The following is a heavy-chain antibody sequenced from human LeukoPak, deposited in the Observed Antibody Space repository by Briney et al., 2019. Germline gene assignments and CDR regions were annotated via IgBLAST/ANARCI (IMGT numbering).Heavy chain of an antibody. CDR2: ISGDGGST. Sequence: GGSLRLSCAASGFTFDDYAMHWVRQAPGKGLEWVSLISGDGGSTYYADSVKGRFTISRDNSKNTLYLQMNSLRAEDTAVYYCAKEEIQVWLEWGQGTLVTVSS. J-gene: IGHJ4*02. V-gene: IGHV3-43*02. D-gene: IGHD5-18*01. CDR3: AKEEIQVWLE. CDR1: GFTFDDYA.